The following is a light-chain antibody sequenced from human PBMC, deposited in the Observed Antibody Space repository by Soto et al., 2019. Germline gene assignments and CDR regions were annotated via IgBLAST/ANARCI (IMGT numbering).Light chain of an antibody. CDR3: QQANSFPFT. CDR1: QGIGNW. Sequence: DIRMTQSPSSVSASVGDRVTITCRASQGIGNWLAWYQQRPGQAPNLLIFSASTLHSGVPSRFSGRGSGTDFTLTITSLQPEDFATYYCQQANSFPFTFGPGTKVNIK. CDR2: SAS. V-gene: IGKV1-12*01. J-gene: IGKJ3*01.